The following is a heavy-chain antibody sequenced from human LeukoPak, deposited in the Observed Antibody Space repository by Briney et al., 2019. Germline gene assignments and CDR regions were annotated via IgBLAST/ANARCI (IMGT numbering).Heavy chain of an antibody. J-gene: IGHJ4*02. CDR2: IYYSGST. Sequence: PSETLSLTCTVSGGSIKTYYWGWIRQPPGKGLEWIGYIYYSGSTNYNPSLKSRVTISVDTSKNQFSLKLSSVTAADTAVYYCARVHRYCSSTSCSMETFDYWGQGTLVTVSS. V-gene: IGHV4-59*12. D-gene: IGHD2-2*01. CDR1: GGSIKTYY. CDR3: ARVHRYCSSTSCSMETFDY.